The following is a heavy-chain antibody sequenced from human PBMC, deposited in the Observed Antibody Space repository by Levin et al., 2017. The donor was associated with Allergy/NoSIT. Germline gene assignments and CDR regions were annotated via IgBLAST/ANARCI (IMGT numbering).Heavy chain of an antibody. CDR3: ARHYYGAGSYYKTPYYYYYGMDV. D-gene: IGHD3-10*01. Sequence: GGSLRLSCKGSGYSFTSYWIGWVRQMPGKGLEWMGIIYPGDSDTRYSPSFQGQVTISADKSISTAYLQWSSLKASDTAMYYCARHYYGAGSYYKTPYYYYYGMDVWGQGTTVTVSS. CDR2: IYPGDSDT. J-gene: IGHJ6*02. CDR1: GYSFTSYW. V-gene: IGHV5-51*01.